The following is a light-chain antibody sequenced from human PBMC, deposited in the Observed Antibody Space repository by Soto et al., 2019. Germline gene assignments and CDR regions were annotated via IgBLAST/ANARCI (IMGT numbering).Light chain of an antibody. V-gene: IGLV2-23*01. CDR3: CSYAGSSTLVV. CDR1: SSDVGSYNL. Sequence: QSALTQPASVSGSPRQSITISCTGTSSDVGSYNLVSWYQQHPGKAPKLMIYEGSKRPSGVSYRFSGSKSGNTASLTISGLQAEDEADYYCCSYAGSSTLVVFGGGTKLTVL. CDR2: EGS. J-gene: IGLJ2*01.